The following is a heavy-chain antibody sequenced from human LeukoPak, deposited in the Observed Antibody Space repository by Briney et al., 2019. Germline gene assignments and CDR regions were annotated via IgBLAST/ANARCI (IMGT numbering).Heavy chain of an antibody. J-gene: IGHJ4*02. CDR1: GGSISSSSYY. CDR3: ARSSMVGAAPFDY. D-gene: IGHD1-26*01. V-gene: IGHV4-39*07. CDR2: IYYSGST. Sequence: LSLTCTVSGGSISSSSYYWGWIRQPPGKGLEWIGSIYYSGSTYYNPSLKSRVTISVDTSKNQFSLKLSSVTAADTAVYYCARSSMVGAAPFDYWGQGTLVTVSS.